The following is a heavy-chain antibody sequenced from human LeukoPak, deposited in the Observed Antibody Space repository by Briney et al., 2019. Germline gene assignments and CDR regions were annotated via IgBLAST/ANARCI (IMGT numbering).Heavy chain of an antibody. CDR3: ASASEDGYSFAY. V-gene: IGHV4-38-2*02. CDR2: IYHSGST. D-gene: IGHD5-18*01. J-gene: IGHJ4*02. Sequence: SETLSLTCTVSGGSISSGYYWGWIRQPPGKGLEWIGSIYHSGSTYYNPSLKSRVTISVDTSKNQFSLKLSSVTAADTAVYYCASASEDGYSFAYWGQGTLVTVSS. CDR1: GGSISSGYY.